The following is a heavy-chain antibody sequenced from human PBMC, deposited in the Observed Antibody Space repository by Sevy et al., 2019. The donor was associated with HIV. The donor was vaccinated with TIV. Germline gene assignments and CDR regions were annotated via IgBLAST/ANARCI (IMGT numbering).Heavy chain of an antibody. J-gene: IGHJ6*02. D-gene: IGHD6-13*01. CDR2: ISAYNGNT. V-gene: IGHV1-18*01. Sequence: ASVKVSCKASGYTFTSYRISWVRQAPGQGLEWMGWISAYNGNTNYAQKLQGRVTVTTDTSTSTAYMELRSLRTDDTAVYYCAKTREGYSSSWYYYYGMDVWGQGTTVTVSS. CDR1: GYTFTSYR. CDR3: AKTREGYSSSWYYYYGMDV.